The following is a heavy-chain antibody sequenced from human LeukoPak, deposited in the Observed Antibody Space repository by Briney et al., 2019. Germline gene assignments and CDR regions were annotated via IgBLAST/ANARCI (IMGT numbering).Heavy chain of an antibody. CDR2: IYYRGSA. V-gene: IGHV4-39*07. CDR1: GASISSSSYY. CDR3: ARDRALGSGKYYFDY. D-gene: IGHD3-16*01. J-gene: IGHJ4*02. Sequence: SETLSLTCTVSGASISSSSYYWGWIRQPPGKGLEWIGSIYYRGSAYYNPSLKSRVTISVDTSKNQFSLKLSSVTAADTAVYFCARDRALGSGKYYFDYWGQGTLVTVSS.